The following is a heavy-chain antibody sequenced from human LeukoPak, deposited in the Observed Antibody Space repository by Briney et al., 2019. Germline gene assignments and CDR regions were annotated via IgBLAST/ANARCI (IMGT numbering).Heavy chain of an antibody. CDR1: GYTFTGYY. CDR2: INPNSGGT. J-gene: IGHJ6*02. D-gene: IGHD6-13*01. V-gene: IGHV1-2*02. Sequence: ASVKVSCKASGYTFTGYYMHWARQAPGQGLEWMGWINPNSGGTNYAQKFQGRVTMARDTSISTAYMELSRLRSDDTAVYYCARDSPYSSSWYTPPGMDVWGQGTTVTVSS. CDR3: ARDSPYSSSWYTPPGMDV.